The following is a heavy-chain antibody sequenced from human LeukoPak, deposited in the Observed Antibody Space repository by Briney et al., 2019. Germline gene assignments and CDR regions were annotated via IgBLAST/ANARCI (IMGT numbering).Heavy chain of an antibody. Sequence: AGGSLRLSCAASGFTFSSYGMHWVRQAPGKGLEWVAVISYDGSNKYYADSVKGRFTISRDNSKNSLYLQMNSLTTEDTALYFCAKGTTMYAFDIWGQGTMVTVSS. CDR3: AKGTTMYAFDI. D-gene: IGHD1-1*01. J-gene: IGHJ3*02. CDR1: GFTFSSYG. CDR2: ISYDGSNK. V-gene: IGHV3-30*18.